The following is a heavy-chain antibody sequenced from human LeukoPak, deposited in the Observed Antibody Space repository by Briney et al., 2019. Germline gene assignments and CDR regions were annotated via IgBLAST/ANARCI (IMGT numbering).Heavy chain of an antibody. V-gene: IGHV1-18*01. CDR1: GYTLTSYG. CDR3: ARENYGSGSYYPFDY. D-gene: IGHD3-10*01. Sequence: ASVKVSCKASGYTLTSYGISWVRPAPGQGLEWMGWISAYNGNTNYAQKLQGRVTMTTDTSTSTAYMELRSLRSDDTAVYYCARENYGSGSYYPFDYWGQGTLVTVSS. J-gene: IGHJ4*02. CDR2: ISAYNGNT.